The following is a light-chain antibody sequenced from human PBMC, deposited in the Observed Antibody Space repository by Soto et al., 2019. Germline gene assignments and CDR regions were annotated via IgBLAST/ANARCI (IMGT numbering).Light chain of an antibody. CDR3: HKYFSTPPI. V-gene: IGKV4-1*01. CDR1: QSSSPKSNNRNY. J-gene: IGKJ4*01. Sequence: DIVMTQYPESLAVSLGDRATINCTSSQSSSPKSNNRNYLAWYQQKPGQPPKLLIYWASTRESGVPDRFSGSGSGTDFTLTISSLQAEDVAVYFCHKYFSTPPIFGGGTKVDIK. CDR2: WAS.